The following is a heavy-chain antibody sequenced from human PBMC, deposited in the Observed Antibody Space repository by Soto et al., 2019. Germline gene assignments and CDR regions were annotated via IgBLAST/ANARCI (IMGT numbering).Heavy chain of an antibody. D-gene: IGHD6-19*01. V-gene: IGHV4-59*01. CDR1: GGSISSYY. CDR2: VYYSGST. CDR3: ERARGQPYRYGSGDQCYSPYFEY. Sequence: QMQLQESGPGLVKPSETLSLTCNVSGGSISSYYWGWIRQPPGKGLEWIGYVYYSGSTNYNPSLKSRLSISVDTAKSHFSLELRSVTAADTAVYYCERARGQPYRYGSGDQCYSPYFEYWGQGTLVTVSS. J-gene: IGHJ4*02.